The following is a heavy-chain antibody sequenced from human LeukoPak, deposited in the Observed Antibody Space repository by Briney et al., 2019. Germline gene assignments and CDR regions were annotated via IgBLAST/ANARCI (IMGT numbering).Heavy chain of an antibody. CDR1: GFTFSSYG. Sequence: GRSLRLSCAASGFTFSSYGMHWVRQAPGKGLEWVAVIWYDGSNKYYADSVKGRFTISRDNSKNTLYLQMNSLRAEDTAVYYCARDIAAAGLFFDYWGQGTLVTVSS. V-gene: IGHV3-33*01. D-gene: IGHD6-13*01. J-gene: IGHJ4*02. CDR2: IWYDGSNK. CDR3: ARDIAAAGLFFDY.